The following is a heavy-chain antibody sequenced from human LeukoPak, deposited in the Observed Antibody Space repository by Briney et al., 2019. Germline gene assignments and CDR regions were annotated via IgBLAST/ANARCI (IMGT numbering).Heavy chain of an antibody. V-gene: IGHV1-8*03. CDR2: MNPNSGNT. CDR1: EYTFTSYD. J-gene: IGHJ4*02. D-gene: IGHD3-3*01. CDR3: ARAHKTSITIFGVVIRYYFDY. Sequence: ASVKVSCKASEYTFTSYDINWVRQATGQGFEWMGWMNPNSGNTGYAQKFQGRVTITRNTSIGTAYMELSSLRSEDTAVYYCARAHKTSITIFGVVIRYYFDYWGQGTLVTVSS.